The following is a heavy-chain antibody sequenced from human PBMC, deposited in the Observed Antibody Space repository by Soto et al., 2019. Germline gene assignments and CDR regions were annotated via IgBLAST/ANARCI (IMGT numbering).Heavy chain of an antibody. J-gene: IGHJ4*02. CDR2: INPNSGGT. V-gene: IGHV1-2*04. Sequence: DSVKVCSKTSGYTFTAFYMHLVRQAPGQGPAWMGWINPNSGGTKYAQNLQGWVTMTRDTSISTAYMELSRLRSYDTAVYYCATSRPSIAVAGATEYYFDCWGQGTLVTGSS. CDR1: GYTFTAFY. CDR3: ATSRPSIAVAGATEYYFDC. D-gene: IGHD6-19*01.